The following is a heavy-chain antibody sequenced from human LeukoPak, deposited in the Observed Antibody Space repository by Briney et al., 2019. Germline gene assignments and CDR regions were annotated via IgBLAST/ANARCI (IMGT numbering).Heavy chain of an antibody. Sequence: GGSLRLSCAASGFTFSSYWMNWARQAPGKGLEWVASINHNGNVNYYVDSVKGRFTISRGNAKNSLYLQMSNLRAEDTAVYFCARGGGLDVWGQGATVTVSS. CDR1: GFTFSSYW. J-gene: IGHJ6*02. V-gene: IGHV3-7*03. CDR3: ARGGGLDV. CDR2: INHNGNVN. D-gene: IGHD3-16*01.